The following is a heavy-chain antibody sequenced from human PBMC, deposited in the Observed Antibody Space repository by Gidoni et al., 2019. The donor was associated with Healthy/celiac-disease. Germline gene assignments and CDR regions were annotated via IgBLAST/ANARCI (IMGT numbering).Heavy chain of an antibody. CDR2: INPNSGGT. J-gene: IGHJ3*02. Sequence: QVQLVQSGAEVKKPGASVKVSCKASGYIFTGYFMHWVRQAPGQGLEWMGRINPNSGGTNYAQKFQGRVTMTRDTSIRTAYMALSRLRSEDTAMYYCARDRVGATDAFDIWGQGTMVTVSS. V-gene: IGHV1-2*06. CDR3: ARDRVGATDAFDI. CDR1: GYIFTGYF. D-gene: IGHD1-26*01.